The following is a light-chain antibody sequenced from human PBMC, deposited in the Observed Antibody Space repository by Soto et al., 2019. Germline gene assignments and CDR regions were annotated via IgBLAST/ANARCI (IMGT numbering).Light chain of an antibody. J-gene: IGLJ2*01. CDR1: SSDVGAYNY. CDR3: SSYTTRSTLV. CDR2: EVS. V-gene: IGLV2-14*01. Sequence: QSVLTQPASVSGSPGQSIAISCTGTSSDVGAYNYVSWYQRHPGKAPKLMIYEVSNRPSGVSNRFSGSKSGNTASLTVSGLQAEDEADYYCSSYTTRSTLVFGGGTKVTVL.